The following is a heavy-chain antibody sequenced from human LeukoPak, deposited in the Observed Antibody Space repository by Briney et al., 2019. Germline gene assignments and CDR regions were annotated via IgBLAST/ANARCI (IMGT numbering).Heavy chain of an antibody. V-gene: IGHV1-2*02. CDR1: GYTFNGYY. Sequence: VASVKVSCKASGYTFNGYYMHWVRQAPGQGLEWMGWINPNSGGTNYAQKFQGRVTMTRDTSISTAYMELSSLRSEDTAVYYCARGSARVGATMGLTFDYWGQGTLVTVSS. J-gene: IGHJ4*02. D-gene: IGHD1-26*01. CDR2: INPNSGGT. CDR3: ARGSARVGATMGLTFDY.